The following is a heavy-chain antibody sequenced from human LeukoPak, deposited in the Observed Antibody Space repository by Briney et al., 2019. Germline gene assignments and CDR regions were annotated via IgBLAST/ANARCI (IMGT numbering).Heavy chain of an antibody. Sequence: PGGSLRLSCAASGFSFNSYAMHWVRQGPGKGLEWVAMISHDGKKTNYADSVKGRFAISRDNSKNTLYPHMNSLRLEDSAVYYCARVRGERGSDYFDYWGQGTLVTVSS. D-gene: IGHD3-16*01. V-gene: IGHV3-30*09. CDR2: ISHDGKKT. J-gene: IGHJ4*02. CDR1: GFSFNSYA. CDR3: ARVRGERGSDYFDY.